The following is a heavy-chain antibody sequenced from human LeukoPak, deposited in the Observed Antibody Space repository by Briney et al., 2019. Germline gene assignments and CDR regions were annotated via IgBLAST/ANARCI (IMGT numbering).Heavy chain of an antibody. CDR2: IKQDGSEK. D-gene: IGHD3-3*01. Sequence: GGSLRLSCAASGFTFSSYWMSWVRQAPGKGLEWVANIKQDGSEKYYVDSVKGRFTISRDNAKNSLYLQMNSLRAEDTAVYYCARDKDFWSGYLLADWGQGTLVTVSS. J-gene: IGHJ4*02. CDR3: ARDKDFWSGYLLAD. CDR1: GFTFSSYW. V-gene: IGHV3-7*01.